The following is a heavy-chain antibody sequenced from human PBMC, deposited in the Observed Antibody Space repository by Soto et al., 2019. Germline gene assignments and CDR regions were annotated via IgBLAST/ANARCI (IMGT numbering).Heavy chain of an antibody. CDR1: GFIFSNFW. V-gene: IGHV3-7*01. CDR3: AKNNLYCSSTNCFVFDY. D-gene: IGHD2-2*01. J-gene: IGHJ4*02. CDR2: IKQDGSEK. Sequence: EVQVVESGGGLVQPGGSLRLSCAASGFIFSNFWMSWVRQDPGKGLEWVANIKQDGSEKHYVDSVKGRFSISRDNADNSLYLQMNSLRAEDTAVYYCAKNNLYCSSTNCFVFDYWGQGTLVTVSS.